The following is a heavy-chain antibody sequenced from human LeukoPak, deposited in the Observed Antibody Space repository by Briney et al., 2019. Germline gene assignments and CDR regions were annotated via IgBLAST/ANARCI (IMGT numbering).Heavy chain of an antibody. D-gene: IGHD5-24*01. CDR3: ARGRDGYPRSY. CDR1: GYRFTSYA. J-gene: IGHJ4*02. V-gene: IGHV1-18*01. Sequence: ASVKVSCKTSGYRFTSYAINWVRQAPGQGLEWMGWISSDSDQTNYAQKLQGRVTMTTDTSTSTAYMELRSLRSDDTAVYYCARGRDGYPRSYWGQGTLVTVSS. CDR2: ISSDSDQT.